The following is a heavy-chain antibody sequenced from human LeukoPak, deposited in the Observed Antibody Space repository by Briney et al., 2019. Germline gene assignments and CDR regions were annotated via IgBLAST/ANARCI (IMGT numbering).Heavy chain of an antibody. CDR3: ARESVAGRGYFDY. V-gene: IGHV3-74*01. CDR2: INSDGSST. D-gene: IGHD6-19*01. Sequence: GGSLRLSCAASGFTFSSYWMHWVRQAPGKGLVWVSRINSDGSSTSYADSVKGRFTISRDNAKNSLYLQMNSLRAEDTAVYYCARESVAGRGYFDYWGQGTLVTVSS. J-gene: IGHJ4*02. CDR1: GFTFSSYW.